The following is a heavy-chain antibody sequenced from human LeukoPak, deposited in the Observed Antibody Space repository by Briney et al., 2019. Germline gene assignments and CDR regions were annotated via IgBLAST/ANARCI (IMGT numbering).Heavy chain of an antibody. Sequence: SETLSLTCAVYGGSFSGYYWSWIRQPPGKGLEWIGEINHNGSTNYNPSLKSRVTISVDTSKNQFSLKLSSVTAADTAVYYCASSYYYDSDAFDIWGQGTMVTVSS. V-gene: IGHV4-34*01. J-gene: IGHJ3*02. CDR2: INHNGST. CDR1: GGSFSGYY. D-gene: IGHD3-22*01. CDR3: ASSYYYDSDAFDI.